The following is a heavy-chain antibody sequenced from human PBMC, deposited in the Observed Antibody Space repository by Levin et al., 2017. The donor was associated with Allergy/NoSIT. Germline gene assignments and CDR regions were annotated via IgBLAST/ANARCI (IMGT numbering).Heavy chain of an antibody. D-gene: IGHD3-10*01. CDR3: ARGVVRGPHPWFDP. J-gene: IGHJ5*02. CDR1: GGSISSGGYS. CDR2: IYHSGST. V-gene: IGHV4-30-2*01. Sequence: LRLSCAVSGGSISSGGYSWSWIRQPPGKGLEWIGYIYHSGSTYYNPSLKSRVTISVDRSKNQFSLKLSSVTAADTAVYYCARGVVRGPHPWFDPWGQGTLVTVSS.